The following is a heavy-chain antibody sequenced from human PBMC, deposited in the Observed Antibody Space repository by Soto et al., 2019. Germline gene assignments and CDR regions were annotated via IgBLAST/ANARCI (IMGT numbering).Heavy chain of an antibody. V-gene: IGHV3-33*01. CDR1: GFTFSSYG. Sequence: GGSLRLSCAASGFTFSSYGMHWVRQAPGKGLEWVAVIWYDGSNKYYADSVKGRFTISRDNSKNTLYLQMNSLRAEDTAVYYCARDLMYYDFWSGYYTLLYYYGMDVWGQGTTVTVSS. J-gene: IGHJ6*02. CDR3: ARDLMYYDFWSGYYTLLYYYGMDV. D-gene: IGHD3-3*01. CDR2: IWYDGSNK.